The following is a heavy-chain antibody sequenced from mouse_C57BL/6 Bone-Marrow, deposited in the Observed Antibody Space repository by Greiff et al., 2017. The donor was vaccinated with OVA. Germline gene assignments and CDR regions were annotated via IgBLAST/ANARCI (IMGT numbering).Heavy chain of an antibody. CDR2: ISSGGSYT. CDR3: ARIYYYGSSPLYAMDY. V-gene: IGHV5-6*01. Sequence: EVQLVESGGDLVKPGGSLKLSCAASGFTFSSYGMSWVRQTPDKRLEWVATISSGGSYTYYPDSVKGRFTISRDNAKNTLYLQMSSLKSEDTAMYYCARIYYYGSSPLYAMDYWGQGTSVTVSS. D-gene: IGHD1-1*01. CDR1: GFTFSSYG. J-gene: IGHJ4*01.